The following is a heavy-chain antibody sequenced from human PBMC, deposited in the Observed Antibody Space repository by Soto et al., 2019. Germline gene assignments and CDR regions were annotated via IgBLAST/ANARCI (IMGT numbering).Heavy chain of an antibody. Sequence: EVQLVESGGGLVQPGGSLRLSCAASGFIFTSYSMNWVRQAPGKGLEWLSYIRIDSNHIGYAESVRGRFTISSDIAKNSLYLQMHSLRDEDTAGYYCARDLSYAFDYWGQGTLVTVSS. V-gene: IGHV3-48*02. J-gene: IGHJ4*02. CDR2: IRIDSNHI. D-gene: IGHD1-26*01. CDR3: ARDLSYAFDY. CDR1: GFIFTSYS.